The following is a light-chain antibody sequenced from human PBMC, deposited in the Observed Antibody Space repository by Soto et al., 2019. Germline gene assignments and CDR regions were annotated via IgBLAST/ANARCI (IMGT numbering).Light chain of an antibody. CDR1: QGVDSR. Sequence: DIQLTQSPSFVSASIGDRVTITCRASQGVDSRLAWYQQKPGKAPKLLIYLVSTLQSGVPARFSGLQSGVPARFSGGGSGTAFTLTISSLQPEDFATYYCQHVNSYPPVITFGQGTRLEIK. V-gene: IGKV1-9*01. J-gene: IGKJ5*01. CDR2: LVS. CDR3: QHVNSYPPVIT.